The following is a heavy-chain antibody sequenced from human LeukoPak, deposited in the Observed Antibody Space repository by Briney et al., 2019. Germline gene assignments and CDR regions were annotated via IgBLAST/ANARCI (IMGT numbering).Heavy chain of an antibody. CDR2: IYSGGNT. V-gene: IGHV3-53*01. J-gene: IGHJ4*02. Sequence: PGGSLRLSCAASGFTVSSNYMSWVHQAPGKGLEWVSVIYSGGNTYYADSVKGRFTISRDNSKNTLYLQMNSLRAEDTAVYYCARGDSSGYYYFDYWGQGTLVTVSS. D-gene: IGHD6-19*01. CDR3: ARGDSSGYYYFDY. CDR1: GFTVSSNY.